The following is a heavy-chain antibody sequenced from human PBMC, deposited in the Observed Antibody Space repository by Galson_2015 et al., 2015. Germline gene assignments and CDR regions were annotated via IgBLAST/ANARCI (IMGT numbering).Heavy chain of an antibody. V-gene: IGHV3-23*01. J-gene: IGHJ4*02. CDR1: GFTLSSYA. CDR3: AKTGRSWYGDY. CDR2: ISGSGGST. D-gene: IGHD6-13*01. Sequence: LRLSCAASGFTLSSYAMSWVRQAPEKGLEWVSAISGSGGSTYYADSVKGRFTISRDNSKNTLYLQMNSLRAEDTAVYYCAKTGRSWYGDYWGQGTLVTVSS.